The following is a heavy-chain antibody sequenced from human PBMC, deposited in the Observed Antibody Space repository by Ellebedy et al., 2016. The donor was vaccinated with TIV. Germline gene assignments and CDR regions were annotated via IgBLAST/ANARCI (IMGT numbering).Heavy chain of an antibody. D-gene: IGHD3-10*01. CDR3: ARGRNYYGSGSYSHYYYYYGMDV. CDR2: ISYDGSNK. Sequence: GGSLRLXFAASGFTFSSYAMHWVRQAPGKGLEWVAVISYDGSNKYYADSVKGRFTISRDNSKNTLYLQMNSLRAEDTAVYYCARGRNYYGSGSYSHYYYYYGMDVWGQGTTVTVSS. V-gene: IGHV3-30-3*01. CDR1: GFTFSSYA. J-gene: IGHJ6*02.